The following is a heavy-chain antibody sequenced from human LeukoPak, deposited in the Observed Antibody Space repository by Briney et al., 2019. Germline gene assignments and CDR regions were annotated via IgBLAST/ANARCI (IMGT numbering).Heavy chain of an antibody. Sequence: GGSLRLSCAASGFTVSDKYMNWVRQAPGKGLEWVSVIYSGGSTYYADSVKGRFTISRDNSKNTVDLQMNSLRGEDTAVYYCAKVRSPLYYYYAMDVWGQGTTVTVSS. CDR2: IYSGGST. CDR3: AKVRSPLYYYYAMDV. CDR1: GFTVSDKY. J-gene: IGHJ6*02. V-gene: IGHV3-53*05.